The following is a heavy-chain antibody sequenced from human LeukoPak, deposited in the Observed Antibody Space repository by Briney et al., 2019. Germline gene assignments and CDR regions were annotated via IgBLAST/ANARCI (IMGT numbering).Heavy chain of an antibody. CDR2: IIPIFGTA. D-gene: IGHD2-2*01. CDR3: ARGFDIVVVPAAPATWTFDY. CDR1: GGTFSSYA. Sequence: ASVKVSCKASGGTFSSYAISWVRQAPGQGLEWMGGIIPIFGTANYAQKFQGRVTITADESTSTAYMELSSLRSEDTAVYYCARGFDIVVVPAAPATWTFDYWGQGTLVTVSS. V-gene: IGHV1-69*13. J-gene: IGHJ4*02.